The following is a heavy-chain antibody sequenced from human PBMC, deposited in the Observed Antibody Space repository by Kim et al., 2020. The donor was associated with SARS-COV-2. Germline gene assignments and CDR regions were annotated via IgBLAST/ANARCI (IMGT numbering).Heavy chain of an antibody. CDR1: AFRFEDYA. J-gene: IGHJ6*02. V-gene: IGHV3-43*02. CDR3: AKDICSSTSCPYYYYYGIDV. Sequence: GGSLRLSCVASAFRFEDYAIQWVRQVPGKGLEWISLISADGSNTNYADSVKGRFTVSRDNNKNSVSLQMNSLRKEDTAFYYCAKDICSSTSCPYYYYYGIDVWGQGNTVIVSS. D-gene: IGHD2-2*01. CDR2: ISADGSNT.